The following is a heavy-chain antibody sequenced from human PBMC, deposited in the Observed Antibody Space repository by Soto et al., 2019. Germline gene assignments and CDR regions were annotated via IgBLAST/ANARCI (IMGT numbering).Heavy chain of an antibody. J-gene: IGHJ4*02. CDR3: TSMVRGVIDY. Sequence: GGSLRLSCAASGFTFSGSAMHWVRQASGKGLEWVGRIRSKTNSYATAYAASVKGRFTISRDDSKNTAHLQMNSLKTEDTAVYYCTSMVRGVIDYWGQGTLVTVSS. CDR1: GFTFSGSA. V-gene: IGHV3-73*01. D-gene: IGHD3-10*01. CDR2: IRSKTNSYAT.